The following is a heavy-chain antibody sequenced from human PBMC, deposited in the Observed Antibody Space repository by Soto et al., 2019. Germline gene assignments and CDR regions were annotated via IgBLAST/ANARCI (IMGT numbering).Heavy chain of an antibody. V-gene: IGHV3-33*01. CDR3: ARDDDYPDNGFDY. CDR1: GFTFSRHG. J-gene: IGHJ4*02. D-gene: IGHD4-17*01. CDR2: ILNDASGH. Sequence: QVQLVESGGGVVQPGTSLRLSCAASGFTFSRHGMHSVRQTPGKGLEWLAVILNDASGHWYADSVKGRFTISRDNFENTLYLQMNGLRLEDTAMYYCARDDDYPDNGFDYWGQGTLVTVSS.